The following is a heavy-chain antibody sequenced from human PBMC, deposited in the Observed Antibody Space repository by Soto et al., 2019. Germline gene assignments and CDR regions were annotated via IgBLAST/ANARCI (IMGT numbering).Heavy chain of an antibody. CDR1: GFTFSRYE. Sequence: GSLRLSCAASGFTFSRYEMNWVRQASGKGLEWISYIHSSGTTIYYADSVKGRFTISRDNAKNSLCLQMNSLSAEDTAVYYCATRSGGGGAFDFWGQGTMVT. CDR3: ATRSGGGGAFDF. J-gene: IGHJ3*01. CDR2: IHSSGTTI. D-gene: IGHD3-10*01. V-gene: IGHV3-48*03.